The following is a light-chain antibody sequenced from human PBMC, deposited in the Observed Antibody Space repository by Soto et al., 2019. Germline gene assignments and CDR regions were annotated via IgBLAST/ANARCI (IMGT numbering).Light chain of an antibody. CDR2: DAS. CDR1: QDISNY. J-gene: IGKJ5*01. V-gene: IGKV1-33*01. Sequence: DIQMTQSPSSLSASVGDRVTITCQASQDISNYLNWYQQKPWKAPKLLIYDASNLETGVPSRFSGSGSGTDFTLTISSLQPEDFATYYCQQANSFPITFGQGTRLEIK. CDR3: QQANSFPIT.